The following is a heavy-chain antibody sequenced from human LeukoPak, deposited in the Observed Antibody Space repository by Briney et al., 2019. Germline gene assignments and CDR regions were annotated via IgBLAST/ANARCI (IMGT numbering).Heavy chain of an antibody. Sequence: SVKVSCKASGGTFSSYTISWVRQAPGQGLEWMGWIIPIIGIANYAQKFQGRVTITADKSTSTAYMELSSLRSEDTAVYYCASYCSSTSCYSRGGIDYYMDVWGKGTTVTVSS. CDR2: IIPIIGIA. CDR1: GGTFSSYT. J-gene: IGHJ6*03. D-gene: IGHD2-2*01. CDR3: ASYCSSTSCYSRGGIDYYMDV. V-gene: IGHV1-69*02.